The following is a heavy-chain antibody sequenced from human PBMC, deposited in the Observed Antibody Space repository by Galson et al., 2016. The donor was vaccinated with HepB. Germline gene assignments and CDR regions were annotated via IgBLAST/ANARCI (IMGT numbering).Heavy chain of an antibody. CDR3: AQAKAFMTLGATNFQH. D-gene: IGHD1-26*01. Sequence: SLRLSCAASGLIFKDYAMHWVRQAPGKGLEWVSSISWNSGSIGYADSVKGRFTISRDNAKNSLYLQMNSPRAEDTAFYYCAQAKAFMTLGATNFQHWGQGTLVTVSS. J-gene: IGHJ1*01. CDR1: GLIFKDYA. V-gene: IGHV3-9*01. CDR2: ISWNSGSI.